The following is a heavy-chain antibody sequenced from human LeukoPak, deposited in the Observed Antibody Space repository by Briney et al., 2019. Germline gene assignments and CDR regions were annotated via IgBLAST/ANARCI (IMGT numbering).Heavy chain of an antibody. D-gene: IGHD6-6*01. V-gene: IGHV1-69*05. CDR1: GGTFSSYA. J-gene: IGHJ4*02. Sequence: ATVKVSCKASGGTFSSYAISWVRQAPGQGLEWMGGIIPIFGTANYAQKFQGRVTITTDESTSTAYMELSSLRSEDTAVYYCASTSSSSLHYFDYWGQGTLVTVSS. CDR3: ASTSSSSLHYFDY. CDR2: IIPIFGTA.